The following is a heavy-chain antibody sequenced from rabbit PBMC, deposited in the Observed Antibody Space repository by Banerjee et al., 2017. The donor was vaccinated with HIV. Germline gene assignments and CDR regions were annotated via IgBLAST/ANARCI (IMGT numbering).Heavy chain of an antibody. CDR1: GFSFSSGYW. Sequence: QEQLEESGGDLVKPEGSLTLTCTASGFSFSSGYWIWWVRQAPGKGLEWIAFIYTGDGNTYYATWAKGRFTISKTSSTVTLQMTSLTAADTATYFCARVWSLWGPGTLVTVS. V-gene: IGHV1S45*01. J-gene: IGHJ4*01. CDR3: ARVWSL. CDR2: IYTGDGNT.